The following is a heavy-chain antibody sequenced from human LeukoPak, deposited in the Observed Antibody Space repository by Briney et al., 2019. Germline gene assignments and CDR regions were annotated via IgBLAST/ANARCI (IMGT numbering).Heavy chain of an antibody. CDR3: ATPYSGGYHGLDI. V-gene: IGHV4-39*01. CDR2: IYYSGST. Sequence: SETLSLTCTVSGCSISSNKYYWGWIRQPPGKVLELIGSIYYSGSTYYNPSLKSRVTISVDTSKNQFSLKLSSVTAADTAVYYCATPYSGGYHGLDIWGQGTMVTVSS. CDR1: GCSISSNKYY. J-gene: IGHJ3*02. D-gene: IGHD1-26*01.